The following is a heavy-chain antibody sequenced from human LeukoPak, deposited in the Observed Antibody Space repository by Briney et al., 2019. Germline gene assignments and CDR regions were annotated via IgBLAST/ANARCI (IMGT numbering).Heavy chain of an antibody. CDR1: GFTFSSYS. Sequence: TGGSLRLSCTASGFTFSSYSMNWVRQAPGKGLEWLSSISSGSTYVYYADSVKGRFTISRDNAKNSLYLQMYSLTAEDTAVYYCARDPQRYCSSNSCLVDYWGQGTLVTVSS. J-gene: IGHJ4*02. CDR3: ARDPQRYCSSNSCLVDY. V-gene: IGHV3-21*01. D-gene: IGHD2-2*01. CDR2: ISSGSTYV.